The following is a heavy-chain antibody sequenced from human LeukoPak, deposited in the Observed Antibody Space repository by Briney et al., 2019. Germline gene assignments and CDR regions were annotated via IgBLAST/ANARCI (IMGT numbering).Heavy chain of an antibody. V-gene: IGHV1-8*01. Sequence: GASVKVSCKASGYTFTSYDINWVRQATGQGLEWMGWMNPNSGNTGYAQRFQGRVTMTRNTSISTAYMEPSSLRSEDTAVYYCARAHSGSYFWSMYAFDIWGQGTMVTVSS. D-gene: IGHD1-26*01. J-gene: IGHJ3*02. CDR3: ARAHSGSYFWSMYAFDI. CDR1: GYTFTSYD. CDR2: MNPNSGNT.